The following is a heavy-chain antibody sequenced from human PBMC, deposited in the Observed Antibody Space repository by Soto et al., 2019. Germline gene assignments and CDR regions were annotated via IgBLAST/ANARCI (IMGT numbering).Heavy chain of an antibody. J-gene: IGHJ4*02. CDR2: IYYSGST. V-gene: IGHV4-39*01. D-gene: IGHD6-19*01. CDR3: ARLSIAVAGTIDY. CDR1: GGSISSISYY. Sequence: SETLSLTCTVFGGSISSISYYWGWIRQPPGKGLEWIGSIYYSGSTYYNPSLKSRVTISVDTSKNQFSLKLSSVTAADTAVYYCARLSIAVAGTIDYWGQGTLVTVSS.